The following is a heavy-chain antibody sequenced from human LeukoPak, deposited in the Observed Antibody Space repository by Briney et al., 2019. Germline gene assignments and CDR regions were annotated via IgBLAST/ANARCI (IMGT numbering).Heavy chain of an antibody. CDR1: GFTLSNAW. Sequence: PGGSLRLSCAASGFTLSNAWMNWVRQAPGKGLEWVGLIKSKTSGETRDYAAPVKGRFTISRDDSDNTLYLQMNSLRVEDTAVYYCAKDARISMIGVVRGARPYYFDYWGQGTLVTVSS. CDR2: IKSKTSGETR. J-gene: IGHJ4*02. V-gene: IGHV3-15*01. D-gene: IGHD3-22*01. CDR3: AKDARISMIGVVRGARPYYFDY.